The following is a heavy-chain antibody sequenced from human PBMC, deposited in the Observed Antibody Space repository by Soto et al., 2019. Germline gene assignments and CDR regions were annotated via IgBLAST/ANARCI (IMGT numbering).Heavy chain of an antibody. Sequence: QVQLVQSGAEVKKPGSSVKVSCKASGGTFSRNAINWVRQAPGQGLEWMGGIIPTFGTANYARKFQGRVTITADESTTTVYMELRSLRSDDTAVYFCARERITGMQLWFGYWGQGTLVTVSA. CDR2: IIPTFGTA. V-gene: IGHV1-69*12. D-gene: IGHD3-10*01. J-gene: IGHJ4*02. CDR3: ARERITGMQLWFGY. CDR1: GGTFSRNA.